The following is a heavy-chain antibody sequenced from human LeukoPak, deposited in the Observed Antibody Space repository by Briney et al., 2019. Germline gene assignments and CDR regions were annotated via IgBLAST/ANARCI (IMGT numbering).Heavy chain of an antibody. V-gene: IGHV3-21*01. CDR1: GFTFSSYS. CDR3: ARGLRSGWREYYFDY. D-gene: IGHD6-19*01. Sequence: GGPLRLSCAASGFTFSSYSMNLFRQAPAKGLEWVSSISSSSSYIYYADSVKGRFTISRDNAKNSLYLQMNSLRAEDTAVYYCARGLRSGWREYYFDYWGQGTLVTVSS. CDR2: ISSSSSYI. J-gene: IGHJ4*02.